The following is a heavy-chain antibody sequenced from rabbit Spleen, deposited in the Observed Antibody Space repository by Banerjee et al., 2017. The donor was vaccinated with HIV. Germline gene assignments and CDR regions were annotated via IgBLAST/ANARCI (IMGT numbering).Heavy chain of an antibody. CDR1: GFSFSGTYY. D-gene: IGHD6-1*01. CDR3: ARDYAADAGYADGRFDL. Sequence: QSLEESGGDLVKPGASLTLTCTASGFSFSGTYYMCWVRQAPGKGLELLACIAPSFGITYYASWAKGRFTISKTSSTTVTLQMTSLTGADTATYFCARDYAADAGYADGRFDLWGQGTLVTVS. CDR2: IAPSFGIT. V-gene: IGHV1S40*01. J-gene: IGHJ4*01.